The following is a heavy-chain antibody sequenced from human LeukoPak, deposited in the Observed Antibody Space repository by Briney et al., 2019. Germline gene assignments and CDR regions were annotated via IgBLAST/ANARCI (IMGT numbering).Heavy chain of an antibody. CDR2: IYRSSNGETT. J-gene: IGHJ4*02. CDR3: TTYSSGSSPF. D-gene: IGHD6-19*01. Sequence: GGSLRLSCAASGITFSNAWMTWVRQAPGKGLEWVGRIYRSSNGETTDYGAPVKGRFTMSRDDSKNTLYLQMNSLKTEDTAVYCCTTYSSGSSPFWGQGTLVTVSS. CDR1: GITFSNAW. V-gene: IGHV3-15*01.